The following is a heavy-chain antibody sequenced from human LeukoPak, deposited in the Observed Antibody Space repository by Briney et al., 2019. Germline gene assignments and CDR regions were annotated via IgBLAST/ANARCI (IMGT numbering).Heavy chain of an antibody. CDR1: GFTFSSYA. CDR2: ISSNGGST. V-gene: IGHV3-64D*09. J-gene: IGHJ4*02. D-gene: IGHD3-22*01. Sequence: GGSLRLSCSASGFTFSSYAMHWVRQAPGKGLEYVSAISSNGGSTYYADSVKGRFTISRDNSKNTLYLQMSSLRAEDTAVYYCGRSSGYKLDYWGRGTLVTVSS. CDR3: GRSSGYKLDY.